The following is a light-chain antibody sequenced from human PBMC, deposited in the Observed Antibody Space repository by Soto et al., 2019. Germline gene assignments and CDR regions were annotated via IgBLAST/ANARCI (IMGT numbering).Light chain of an antibody. CDR3: QQSSTTPWT. V-gene: IGKV1-39*01. CDR1: QNINRF. CDR2: AAF. J-gene: IGKJ1*01. Sequence: DIQMTQSPSSLSASVGDRVTISCRARQNINRFLNWYQQKPGKAPKLLIFAAFSLQSGVPLRFSGSGYGTEFTLTISSLQPEDFATYYCQQSSTTPWTFGQGTKVDTK.